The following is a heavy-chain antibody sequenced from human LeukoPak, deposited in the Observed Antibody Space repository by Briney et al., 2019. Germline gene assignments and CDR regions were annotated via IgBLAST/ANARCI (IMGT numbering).Heavy chain of an antibody. CDR3: ARDPRDIVVVPAVINFDY. V-gene: IGHV1-18*04. J-gene: IGHJ4*02. CDR1: GYTFTSYG. CDR2: ISVYNGNT. Sequence: ASVKVSSKASGYTFTSYGISWVRQAPGQGLEWMGWISVYNGNTNYAQKLQGRVTMTTDTSTSTAYMELRSLRSDDTAVYYCARDPRDIVVVPAVINFDYWGQGTLVTVSS. D-gene: IGHD2-2*01.